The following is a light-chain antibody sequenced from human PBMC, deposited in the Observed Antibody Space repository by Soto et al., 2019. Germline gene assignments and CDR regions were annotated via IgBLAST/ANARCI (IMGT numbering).Light chain of an antibody. Sequence: EIVMTQSPATLSVSPGERVTLSCRASQSVSSNLAWYQQKPGQAPRLLIYGASSRATGISTRFSGSGSGTEFTITISSLQSEDFAVYYCQQYNSWPPYTFGQGTKLEIK. CDR3: QQYNSWPPYT. CDR2: GAS. CDR1: QSVSSN. J-gene: IGKJ2*01. V-gene: IGKV3-15*01.